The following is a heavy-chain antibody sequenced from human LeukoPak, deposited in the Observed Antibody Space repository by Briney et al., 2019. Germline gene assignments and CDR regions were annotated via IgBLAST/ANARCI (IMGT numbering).Heavy chain of an antibody. Sequence: GKSLRLSCAASGFSFNRYAMQWVRQAPGKGLEWVAAVSYDGSDEYYADSVKGRLTVSRDNSKNTLYLQMNSLRAEDTAVYYCARLVVVAAPGWFDPWGQGTLVTVSS. CDR3: ARLVVVAAPGWFDP. J-gene: IGHJ5*02. CDR1: GFSFNRYA. V-gene: IGHV3-30*07. D-gene: IGHD2-15*01. CDR2: VSYDGSDE.